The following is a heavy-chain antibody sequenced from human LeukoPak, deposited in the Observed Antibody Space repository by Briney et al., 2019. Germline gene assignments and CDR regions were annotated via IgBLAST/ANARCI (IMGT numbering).Heavy chain of an antibody. CDR3: ARDAMYCSSTSCYSGY. V-gene: IGHV1-18*01. Sequence: ASVKVSCTASGYTFTSYGISWVRQAPGQGLEWMGWISAYNGNTNYAQKLQGRVTMTTDTSTSTAYMELRSLRSDDTAVYYCARDAMYCSSTSCYSGYWGQGTLVTVSS. CDR2: ISAYNGNT. J-gene: IGHJ4*02. D-gene: IGHD2-2*02. CDR1: GYTFTSYG.